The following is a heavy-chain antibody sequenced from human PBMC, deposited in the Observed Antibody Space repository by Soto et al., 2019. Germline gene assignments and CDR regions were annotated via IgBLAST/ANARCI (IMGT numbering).Heavy chain of an antibody. CDR3: ARAPGLRYFDWYWSDP. J-gene: IGHJ5*02. CDR2: ISAYNGNT. D-gene: IGHD3-9*01. CDR1: GYTFTSYC. Sequence: ASVNGSCKASGYTFTSYCISWVRQAPGQGLEWMGWISAYNGNTNYAQKLQGRVTMTTDTSTSTAYMELRSLRSDDTAVYYCARAPGLRYFDWYWSDPWGQGTLVTVSS. V-gene: IGHV1-18*01.